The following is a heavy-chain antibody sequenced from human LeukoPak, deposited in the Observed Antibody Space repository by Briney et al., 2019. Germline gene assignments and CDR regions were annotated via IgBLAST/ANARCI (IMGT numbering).Heavy chain of an antibody. D-gene: IGHD6-13*01. CDR1: GFPFSSYE. Sequence: GSLRLSFAASGFPFSSYEMNWVRPAPGKGLEWVSYIISSGSTIYYADSVKGRFTISRDNAKNSLYPQMNSLRAEDTAVYYCAREAIAAAFDPWGQGTLVTVSS. J-gene: IGHJ5*02. CDR2: IISSGSTI. V-gene: IGHV3-48*03. CDR3: AREAIAAAFDP.